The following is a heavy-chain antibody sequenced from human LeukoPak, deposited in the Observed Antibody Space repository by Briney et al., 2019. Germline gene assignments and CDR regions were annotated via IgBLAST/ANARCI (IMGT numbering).Heavy chain of an antibody. CDR1: GYTFTSYG. Sequence: GASVKVSCKASGYTFTSYGISWVRQAPGQGLEWMGWISAYNGNTNYAQKLQGRVTMTTDTSTSTAYMELRSLRSDDTAVYYCAREGVLLGYCSSTSCLNWFDPWGQGTLVTVSS. D-gene: IGHD2-2*01. CDR3: AREGVLLGYCSSTSCLNWFDP. J-gene: IGHJ5*02. CDR2: ISAYNGNT. V-gene: IGHV1-18*01.